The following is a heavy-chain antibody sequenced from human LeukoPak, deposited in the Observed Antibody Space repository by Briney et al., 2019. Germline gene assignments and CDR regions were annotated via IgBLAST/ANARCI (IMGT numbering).Heavy chain of an antibody. Sequence: SETLSLTCTVSGGSISSYYWSWIRQPPGKGLEWIGYIYYSGSTNYNPSLKSRVTISVDTSKNQFSLRLSSVTAADTAVYYCARALYYYDGMDVWGQGTTVTVSS. J-gene: IGHJ6*02. CDR1: GGSISSYY. V-gene: IGHV4-59*01. CDR2: IYYSGST. CDR3: ARALYYYDGMDV. D-gene: IGHD3-16*02.